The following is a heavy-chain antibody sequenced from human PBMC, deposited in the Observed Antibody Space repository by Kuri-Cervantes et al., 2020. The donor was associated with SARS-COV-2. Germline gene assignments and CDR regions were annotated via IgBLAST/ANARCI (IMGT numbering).Heavy chain of an antibody. J-gene: IGHJ4*02. CDR2: ISGSGGST. D-gene: IGHD3-16*01. CDR1: GFTFSSYA. CDR3: ARVPNYRYDYGHY. Sequence: GGSLRLSCAASGFTFSSYAMSWVRQAPGKGLEWVSAISGSGGSTYYADSVKGRFTISRDNSKNTLYLQMNSLKAEDTAVYFCARVPNYRYDYGHYWGQGALVTVSS. V-gene: IGHV3-23*01.